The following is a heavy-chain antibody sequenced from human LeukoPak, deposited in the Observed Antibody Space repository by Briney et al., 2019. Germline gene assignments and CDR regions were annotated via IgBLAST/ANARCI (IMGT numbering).Heavy chain of an antibody. D-gene: IGHD5-24*01. CDR1: GLTVSDNY. V-gene: IGHV3-53*01. CDR3: ARDGVDEYNYLYGMDV. J-gene: IGHJ6*02. CDR2: IYSGGST. Sequence: GGSLRLSCAASGLTVSDNYMTWVRQAPGKGLEWVSVIYSGGSTYYADSVTGRFTISRDNSKNTLYLQMNSLRVEDTAVYYCARDGVDEYNYLYGMDVWGQGTTVTVSS.